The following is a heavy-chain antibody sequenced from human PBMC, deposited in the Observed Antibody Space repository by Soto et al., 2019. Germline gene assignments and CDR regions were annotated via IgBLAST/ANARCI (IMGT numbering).Heavy chain of an antibody. V-gene: IGHV3-48*03. CDR1: GFTFSSYE. CDR2: ISSSGSTI. Sequence: PGGSLRLSCAASGFTFSSYEMNWVRQAPGKGLEWVSYISSSGSTIYYADSVKGRFTISRDNAKNSLYLQMNSLRAEDTAVYYRARGSQGGLLQDLWGQGTLVTVSS. D-gene: IGHD2-15*01. CDR3: ARGSQGGLLQDL. J-gene: IGHJ4*02.